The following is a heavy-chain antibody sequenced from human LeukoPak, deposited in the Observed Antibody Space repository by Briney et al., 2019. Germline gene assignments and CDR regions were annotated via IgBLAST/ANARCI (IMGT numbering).Heavy chain of an antibody. CDR2: IRYDGSNK. J-gene: IGHJ3*02. V-gene: IGHV3-30*02. Sequence: GGSLRLSCAASGFTFSSYGMHWVRQAPGKGLEWVAFIRYDGSNKYYADSVKGRFTISRDNSKNTLYLQMNSLRAEDTAVYYCARDSEYSSSFAFDIWGQGTMVTVSS. CDR1: GFTFSSYG. D-gene: IGHD6-13*01. CDR3: ARDSEYSSSFAFDI.